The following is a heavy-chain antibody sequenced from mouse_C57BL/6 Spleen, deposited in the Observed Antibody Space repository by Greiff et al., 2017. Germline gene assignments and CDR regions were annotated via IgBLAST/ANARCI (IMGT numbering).Heavy chain of an antibody. Sequence: QVQLQQPGAELVMPGASVKLSCKASGYTFTSYWMHWVKQRPGQGLEWIGEIDPSDSYPNYNQKFKGKSTLTVDKSSSTAYMQLSSLTSEDSAVYYCARKGTTGWGDYWGQGTSVTVSS. CDR2: IDPSDSYP. CDR3: ARKGTTGWGDY. J-gene: IGHJ4*01. V-gene: IGHV1-69*01. CDR1: GYTFTSYW. D-gene: IGHD1-1*01.